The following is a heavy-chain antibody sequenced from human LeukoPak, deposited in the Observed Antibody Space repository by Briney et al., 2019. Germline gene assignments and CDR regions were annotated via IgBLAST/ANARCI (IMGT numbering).Heavy chain of an antibody. CDR2: INGDGSTT. CDR3: ARDLDGSGNYHWFDP. V-gene: IGHV3-74*01. J-gene: IGHJ5*02. CDR1: GFTFSSYW. Sequence: GGSLRLSCAASGFTFSSYWMHWVRQAPGKGLMWVSRINGDGSTTTYADSVKGRFTISRDNAKNTLYVQMNSLRVEDTAVYYCARDLDGSGNYHWFDPWGQGTLVTVSS. D-gene: IGHD3-10*01.